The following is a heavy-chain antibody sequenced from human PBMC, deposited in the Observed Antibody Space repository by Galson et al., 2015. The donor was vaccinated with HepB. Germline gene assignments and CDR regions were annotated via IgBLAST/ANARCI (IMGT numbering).Heavy chain of an antibody. V-gene: IGHV3-66*01. CDR3: ARDLGARAKRAFDI. CDR1: GLTVNSNY. CDR2: IYSGGIT. J-gene: IGHJ3*02. Sequence: SLRLSCAASGLTVNSNYMSWVRQAPGKGLEWVSVIYSGGITYYADSVRGRFTISRDNSKNTLYLQMNTLRAEDTAVYYCARDLGARAKRAFDIWGRGTMVTVSS.